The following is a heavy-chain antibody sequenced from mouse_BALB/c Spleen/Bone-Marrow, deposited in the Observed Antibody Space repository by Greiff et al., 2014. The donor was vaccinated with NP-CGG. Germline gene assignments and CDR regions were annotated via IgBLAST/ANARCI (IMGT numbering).Heavy chain of an antibody. J-gene: IGHJ3*01. D-gene: IGHD1-1*01. V-gene: IGHV1-62-2*01. CDR1: GYTFTEYI. CDR2: FYRGSGSI. Sequence: QVQLQQSGAELVKPGASVKLSCKASGYTFTEYITHWVKQRSGQGLEWIGRFYRGSGSIKYKEKFKDKVTLAADKSSSTIYMELSRLTAEDSAVYFCARHEDMLRAWFAYWGQGTLVTVSA. CDR3: ARHEDMLRAWFAY.